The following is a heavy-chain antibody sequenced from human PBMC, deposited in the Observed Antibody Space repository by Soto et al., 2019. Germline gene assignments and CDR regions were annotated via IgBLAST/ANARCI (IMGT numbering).Heavy chain of an antibody. CDR2: INAGNGNT. V-gene: IGHV1-3*05. CDR3: ARGGPPIDY. D-gene: IGHD3-10*01. Sequence: QVQLVQSGAEEKKPGASVKVSCKASGYTFTSYAMHWVRQAPGQRLEWMGWINAGNGNTKYSQKFQGRGTITRDTAVSTAYMELRSLRSEDTAVYYCARGGPPIDYWGQGTLVTVSS. CDR1: GYTFTSYA. J-gene: IGHJ4*02.